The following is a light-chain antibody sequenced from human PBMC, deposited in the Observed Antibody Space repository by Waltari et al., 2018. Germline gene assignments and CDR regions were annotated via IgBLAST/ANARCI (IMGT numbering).Light chain of an antibody. CDR2: RNK. V-gene: IGLV10-54*04. J-gene: IGLJ1*01. CDR1: SNHVGNKG. CDR3: SAWDSSLSGYV. Sequence: QAGLTQPPSVSKDLRQTATLTCTGKSNHVGNKGAACLQHHQGHPPKLLSYRNKKRPSGISYRFSAYRSGNTAFLTITGLQPEDEADYYCSAWDSSLSGYVFGTGTRLTVL.